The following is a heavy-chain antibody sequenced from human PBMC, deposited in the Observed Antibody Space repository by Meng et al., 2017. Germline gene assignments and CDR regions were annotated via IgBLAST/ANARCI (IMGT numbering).Heavy chain of an antibody. Sequence: QVQLQQWGAGLLKPSETLSLTVAGYGGSFSGYYWSWIRQPPGKGLEWIGEINHSGSTNYNPSLKSRVTISVDTSKNQFSLKLSSVTAADTAVYYCARGPLVHQYFDYWGQGTLVTVSS. CDR2: INHSGST. CDR3: ARGPLVHQYFDY. D-gene: IGHD6-13*01. CDR1: GGSFSGYY. V-gene: IGHV4-34*01. J-gene: IGHJ4*02.